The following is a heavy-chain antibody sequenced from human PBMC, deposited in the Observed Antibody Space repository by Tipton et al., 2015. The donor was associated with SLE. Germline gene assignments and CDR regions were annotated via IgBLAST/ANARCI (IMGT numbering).Heavy chain of an antibody. CDR3: ARGVAHFYDSGSFDI. Sequence: GLVKPSETLSLTCAVYGGSLTGYVWSWIRQPPGKGLEWIGEISHSGSTNYNPSLKSRVTISVDTSKNQFSLKLSSVTAADTAVYYCARGVAHFYDSGSFDIWGQGTLVTVSS. J-gene: IGHJ3*02. D-gene: IGHD2/OR15-2a*01. CDR1: GGSLTGYV. V-gene: IGHV4-34*01. CDR2: ISHSGST.